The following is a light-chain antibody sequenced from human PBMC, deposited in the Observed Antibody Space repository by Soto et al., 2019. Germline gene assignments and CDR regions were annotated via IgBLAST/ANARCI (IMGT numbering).Light chain of an antibody. CDR3: QQYGSSLSIT. Sequence: ELVLTQSPGTLSLSPGERATLSCRASQTVNNNYLAWYQQIPGQAPRLLISGASGRATGTPDRFSGSASGTDFSLTITRLEPEDFAMYYCQQYGSSLSITFGQGTRLEIK. CDR2: GAS. CDR1: QTVNNNY. V-gene: IGKV3-20*01. J-gene: IGKJ5*01.